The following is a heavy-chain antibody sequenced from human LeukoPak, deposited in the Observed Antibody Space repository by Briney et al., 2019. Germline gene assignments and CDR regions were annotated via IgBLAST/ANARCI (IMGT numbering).Heavy chain of an antibody. Sequence: ASVKVSCKASGGTFSSYTISWVRQAPGQGLEWMGRIIPILGIANYAQKFQGRVTITADKSTSTAYMELSSLRSEDTAVYYCARDPDCGGDCYPLGSNGMGVWGQGTTVTVSS. J-gene: IGHJ6*02. V-gene: IGHV1-69*04. CDR2: IIPILGIA. CDR3: ARDPDCGGDCYPLGSNGMGV. CDR1: GGTFSSYT. D-gene: IGHD2-21*02.